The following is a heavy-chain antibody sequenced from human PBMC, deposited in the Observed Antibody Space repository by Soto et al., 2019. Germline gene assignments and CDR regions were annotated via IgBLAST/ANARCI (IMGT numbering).Heavy chain of an antibody. D-gene: IGHD2-2*01. Sequence: PPETLSLTCSVSGGSISSIDYFWSWIRQPPGKGLEWIGFIYHTGTTYYNPSLRSRVTISIDTSKSQFSMKLNSVTAADTAVYYCASVMAAMQNWLDPWGQGTLVTVSS. J-gene: IGHJ5*02. CDR3: ASVMAAMQNWLDP. CDR1: GGSISSIDYF. CDR2: IYHTGTT. V-gene: IGHV4-30-4*01.